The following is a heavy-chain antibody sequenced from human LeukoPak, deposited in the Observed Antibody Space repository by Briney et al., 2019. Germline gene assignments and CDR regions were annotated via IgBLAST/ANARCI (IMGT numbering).Heavy chain of an antibody. V-gene: IGHV3-15*01. J-gene: IGHJ4*02. Sequence: PGGSLRLSCAASGFTFSDAWMSWVRQAPGKGLEWGGRIKSETDGGTTDYAAPVTGRFTMSRDDSKNTVYLQMNSLKTEDTAVYYCTTYLDWGIVGANDFCGQGTLVTVSS. D-gene: IGHD1-26*01. CDR3: TTYLDWGIVGANDF. CDR2: IKSETDGGTT. CDR1: GFTFSDAW.